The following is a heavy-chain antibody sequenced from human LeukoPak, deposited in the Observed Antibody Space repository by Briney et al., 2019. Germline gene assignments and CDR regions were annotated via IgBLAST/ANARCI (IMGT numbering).Heavy chain of an antibody. D-gene: IGHD2-21*02. CDR2: ISYSGST. CDR1: GASISRGGYY. CDR3: ARLVVVTAQDYFDY. V-gene: IGHV4-31*03. Sequence: SETLSLTCTVSGASISRGGYYWSWIRQHPGKGLEWIGYISYSGSTDYNPSLESRVTISAHASKTQFSLKLSAVTAADTAIFYCARLVVVTAQDYFDYWGQGTLVTVST. J-gene: IGHJ4*02.